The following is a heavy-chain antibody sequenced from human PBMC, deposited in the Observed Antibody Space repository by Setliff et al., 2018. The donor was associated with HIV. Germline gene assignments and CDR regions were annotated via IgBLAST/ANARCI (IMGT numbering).Heavy chain of an antibody. CDR2: IYYSGST. Sequence: SETLSLTCTVSGGSISSGDYYWSWIRQPPGKGLEWIGYIYYSGSTYYNPSLKGRVTISVDTSKNQFSLKVSSVTAADTAVYYCARDRGGGYNNLDYWGQGALVTVS. CDR3: ARDRGGGYNNLDY. CDR1: GGSISSGDYY. J-gene: IGHJ4*02. V-gene: IGHV4-30-4*08. D-gene: IGHD5-12*01.